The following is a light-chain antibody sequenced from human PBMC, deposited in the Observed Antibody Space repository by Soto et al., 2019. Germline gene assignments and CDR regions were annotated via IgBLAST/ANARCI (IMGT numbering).Light chain of an antibody. CDR3: QQRSNWIT. J-gene: IGKJ5*01. Sequence: EIVLTQSLATLSLSPGEGTTLSCRTSWSVSSYLDWYQQKPGQAPRLLIYDASNRATGIPARFSGSGSGTDFTLTIISLEPEDFAVYYCQQRSNWITFGQGTRLEIK. CDR1: WSVSSY. CDR2: DAS. V-gene: IGKV3-11*01.